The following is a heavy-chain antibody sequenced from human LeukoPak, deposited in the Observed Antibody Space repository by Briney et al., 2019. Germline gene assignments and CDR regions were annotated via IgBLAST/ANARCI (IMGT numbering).Heavy chain of an antibody. CDR1: GGSISSSSYY. J-gene: IGHJ4*02. V-gene: IGHV4-39*01. CDR2: IYYSGST. D-gene: IGHD6-19*01. CDR3: ARHFFSRGWYEADY. Sequence: ASETLSLTCTVSGGSISSSSYYWGWIRQPPGKGLEWIGSIYYSGSTYYNPSLKSRVTISVDTSKNQFSLKLSSVTAADTAVYYCARHFFSRGWYEADYWGQGTLVTVSS.